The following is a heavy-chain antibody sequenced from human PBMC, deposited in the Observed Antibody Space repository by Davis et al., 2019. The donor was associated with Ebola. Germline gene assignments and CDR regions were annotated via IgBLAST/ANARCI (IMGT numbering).Heavy chain of an antibody. D-gene: IGHD6-13*01. CDR1: GGSSSGYY. J-gene: IGHJ6*02. V-gene: IGHV4-34*01. CDR3: ASLGGIAAAGTLYYYYGMDV. CDR2: INHSGST. Sequence: SETLSLTCAVYGGSSSGYYWSGIRQRPGKVLEWIGEINHSGSTNYNPSLKSRVTISVDTYKNQFYLKLGSVTAADTAVYYCASLGGIAAAGTLYYYYGMDVWGQGTTVTVSS.